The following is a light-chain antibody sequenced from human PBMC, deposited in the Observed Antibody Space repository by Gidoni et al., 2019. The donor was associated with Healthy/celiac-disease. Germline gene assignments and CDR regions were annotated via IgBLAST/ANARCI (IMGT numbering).Light chain of an antibody. J-gene: IGKJ1*01. Sequence: EIVLTQSPGTLSLSPGERATLSCRASQSVSSSYLAWYQQKPGQAPRLLINGASSRATGIPDRFSGSRSGTDFTLTISRLEPEDVAVYYCQQYGSSPRKTFGQGTKVEIK. CDR1: QSVSSSY. CDR2: GAS. V-gene: IGKV3-20*01. CDR3: QQYGSSPRKT.